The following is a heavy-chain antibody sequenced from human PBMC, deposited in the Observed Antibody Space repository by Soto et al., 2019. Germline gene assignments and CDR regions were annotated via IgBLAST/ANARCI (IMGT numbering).Heavy chain of an antibody. J-gene: IGHJ5*02. D-gene: IGHD6-6*01. Sequence: GGSLRLSCAASGFTFSSYSMNWVRQAPGKGLEWVSSISSSSSYIYYADSVKGRFTISRDNAKNSLYLQMNSLRAEDTAVYYCARAAARTSPNWFDPWGQGTLVTVSS. CDR3: ARAAARTSPNWFDP. V-gene: IGHV3-21*01. CDR1: GFTFSSYS. CDR2: ISSSSSYI.